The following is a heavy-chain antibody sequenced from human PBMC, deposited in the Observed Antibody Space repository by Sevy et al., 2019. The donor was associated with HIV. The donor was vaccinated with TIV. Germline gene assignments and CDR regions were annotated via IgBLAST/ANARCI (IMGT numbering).Heavy chain of an antibody. V-gene: IGHV3-49*03. CDR2: IRSKAYGGTT. D-gene: IGHD3-10*01. Sequence: GGSLRLSCTASGFTFGDYAMSWFRQAPGKGQEWVGFIRSKAYGGTTEYAASVKGRFTISRDDSKSIAYLQMNSLKTEDTDVYYCTRDRGLITMVRGVIIEGYYGMDVWGQGTTVTVSS. J-gene: IGHJ6*02. CDR3: TRDRGLITMVRGVIIEGYYGMDV. CDR1: GFTFGDYA.